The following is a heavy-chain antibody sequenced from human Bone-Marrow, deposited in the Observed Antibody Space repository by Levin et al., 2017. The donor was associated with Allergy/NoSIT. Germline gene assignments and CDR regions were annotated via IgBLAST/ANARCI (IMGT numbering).Heavy chain of an antibody. V-gene: IGHV1-69*13. J-gene: IGHJ4*02. CDR1: GVTGSNFA. CDR2: IIFGGHSA. D-gene: IGHD3-10*01. CDR3: ARDLGSGG. Sequence: SVKVSCKASGVTGSNFAISWVRQAPGQGLEWMGGIIFGGHSADYAQKFERRVTIIADESTTTSYMEVSSLTSEDTAVYFCARDLGSGGWGQGTQVTVSS.